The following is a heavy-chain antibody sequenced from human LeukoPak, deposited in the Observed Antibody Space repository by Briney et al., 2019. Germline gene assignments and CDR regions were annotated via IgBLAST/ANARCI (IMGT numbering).Heavy chain of an antibody. J-gene: IGHJ4*02. Sequence: PGGSLRLSCAVSGITLSNYCMSWVRQAPGKGLEWVAGISDSGGRTNYADSVKGRFTISRDNPKTTLYLQMNSLRAEDTAVYFCAKRGVVIRVILVGFHKEAYYFDSWGQGALVTVSS. CDR2: ISDSGGRT. CDR3: AKRGVVIRVILVGFHKEAYYFDS. V-gene: IGHV3-23*01. D-gene: IGHD3-22*01. CDR1: GITLSNYC.